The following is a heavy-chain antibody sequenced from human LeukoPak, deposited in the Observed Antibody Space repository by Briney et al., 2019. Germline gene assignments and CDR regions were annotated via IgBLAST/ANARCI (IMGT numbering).Heavy chain of an antibody. CDR2: IKQDGSET. Sequence: GGSLRLSCAGSGFTFSSYWMSWVRQAPGKGLEWVANIKQDGSETYHVDSVKDRFIISRDNAKNSLFLQMNSLRAEDTAVYYCARQVTGFTNWFDPWGQGNLVTVSS. CDR1: GFTFSSYW. J-gene: IGHJ5*02. CDR3: ARQVTGFTNWFDP. V-gene: IGHV3-7*01. D-gene: IGHD3-9*01.